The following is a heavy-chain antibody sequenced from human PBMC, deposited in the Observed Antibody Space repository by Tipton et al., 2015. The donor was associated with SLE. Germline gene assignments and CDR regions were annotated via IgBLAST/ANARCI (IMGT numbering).Heavy chain of an antibody. Sequence: TLSLTCTVSGGSMSGHYWTWIRQPPGKGLEWIGFITSSGYTNYNPSLQSRVTISIDTSKNQCSLKLSSMSAADTAVYYCARHAQYCSENSCYVAYLQFWGQGTLVTVSS. J-gene: IGHJ1*01. D-gene: IGHD2-15*01. CDR1: GGSMSGHY. CDR3: ARHAQYCSENSCYVAYLQF. CDR2: ITSSGYT. V-gene: IGHV4-59*11.